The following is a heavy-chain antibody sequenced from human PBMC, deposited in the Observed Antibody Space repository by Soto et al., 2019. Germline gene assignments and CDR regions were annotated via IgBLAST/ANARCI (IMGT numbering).Heavy chain of an antibody. CDR1: GFTFSDYA. Sequence: QVQLVESGGGVVQPGWSLRLSCVTSGFTFSDYAMHWVRQASGKGLEWVAVIRPDGSNRYYADSVKGRFTISRDISKKTLYLQMSSLRADDTAVYFCARVGRPQHLLTGFDNWGQGTLVTVSS. V-gene: IGHV3-33*01. D-gene: IGHD3-16*01. CDR3: ARVGRPQHLLTGFDN. CDR2: IRPDGSNR. J-gene: IGHJ5*02.